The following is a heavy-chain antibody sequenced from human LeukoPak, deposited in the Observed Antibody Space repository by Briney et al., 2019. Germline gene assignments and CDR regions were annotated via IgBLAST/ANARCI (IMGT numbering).Heavy chain of an antibody. V-gene: IGHV4-34*01. CDR3: ARAPNYDFWSGYYGSPYYYYYMDV. D-gene: IGHD3-3*01. CDR1: GGSFSGYY. Sequence: SETLSLTCAVYGGSFSGYYWSWIRQPPGKGLEWIGEINHSGSTNYNPSLKSRVTISVDTSKNQFSLKLSSVTAADTAVYYCARAPNYDFWSGYYGSPYYYYYMDVWSKGTTATVSS. CDR2: INHSGST. J-gene: IGHJ6*03.